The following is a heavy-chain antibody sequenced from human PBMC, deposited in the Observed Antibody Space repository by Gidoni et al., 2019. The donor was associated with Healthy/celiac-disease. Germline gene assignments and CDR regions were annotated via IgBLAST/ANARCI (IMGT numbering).Heavy chain of an antibody. CDR2: IAYDGSNK. CDR3: ARDLPLTRSSGWFY. CDR1: GFTFSSYA. V-gene: IGHV3-30-3*01. J-gene: IGHJ4*02. Sequence: QVQLVESGGGGVQPGRSLRLSCAASGFTFSSYAMHWVRQAPGKGLEWVAVIAYDGSNKYYADSVKGRFTISRDNSKNTLYLQMNSLRAEDTAVYYCARDLPLTRSSGWFYWGQGTLVTVSS. D-gene: IGHD6-19*01.